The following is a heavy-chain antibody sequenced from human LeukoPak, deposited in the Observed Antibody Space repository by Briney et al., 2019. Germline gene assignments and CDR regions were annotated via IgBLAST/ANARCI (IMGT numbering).Heavy chain of an antibody. Sequence: SVKVSCKASGGTFSSYAISWVRQAPGQGLEWMGGIIPIFGTANYAQKFQGRVTITADKSTSTAYMELSSLGSDDTAVYYCARDGRGSRSSWFDPWGQGTLVIVSS. CDR3: ARDGRGSRSSWFDP. J-gene: IGHJ5*02. CDR1: GGTFSSYA. V-gene: IGHV1-69*06. D-gene: IGHD3-10*01. CDR2: IIPIFGTA.